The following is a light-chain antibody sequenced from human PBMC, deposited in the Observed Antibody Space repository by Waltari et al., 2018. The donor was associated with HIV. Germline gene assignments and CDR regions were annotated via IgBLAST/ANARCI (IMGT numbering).Light chain of an antibody. Sequence: QYVLTQSPSASGTPGQRVPISCSGSSSNVGKNYVYWFQQIPGTGPKLLIYWGSQRPSGVPDRFSGSKSGTSASLAISGLRSEDEADYYCAVWDDNLSAWVFGGGTRLTVL. J-gene: IGLJ3*02. V-gene: IGLV1-47*01. CDR3: AVWDDNLSAWV. CDR1: SSNVGKNY. CDR2: WGS.